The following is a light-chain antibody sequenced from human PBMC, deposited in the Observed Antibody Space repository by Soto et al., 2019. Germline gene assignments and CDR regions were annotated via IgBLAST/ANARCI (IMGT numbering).Light chain of an antibody. CDR2: EVT. CDR3: CSYAGSSTDV. CDR1: NSDVGSYDL. Sequence: QSVLTQPASVSGSPGQSITISCTGTNSDVGSYDLVSWYQLNPGKAPKLMIYEVTKRPSVFSNRFSGSKSGNTASLTISGLQAEDEAEYYCCSYAGSSTDVFGSGTKLTVL. J-gene: IGLJ1*01. V-gene: IGLV2-23*02.